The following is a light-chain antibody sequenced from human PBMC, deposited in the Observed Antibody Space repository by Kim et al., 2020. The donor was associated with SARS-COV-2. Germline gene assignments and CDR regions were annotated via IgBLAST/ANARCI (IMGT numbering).Light chain of an antibody. CDR2: DAS. CDR1: QNSDTY. J-gene: IGKJ4*01. CDR3: QQRNSWPPAVT. Sequence: PGDRATLSCRASQNSDTYLAWYQQRPGQAPRLLVYDASNRATGVPDRFSGSGSGTDFTLTISSLEPEDFSIYYCQQRNSWPPAVTFGGGTKVDIK. V-gene: IGKV3-11*01.